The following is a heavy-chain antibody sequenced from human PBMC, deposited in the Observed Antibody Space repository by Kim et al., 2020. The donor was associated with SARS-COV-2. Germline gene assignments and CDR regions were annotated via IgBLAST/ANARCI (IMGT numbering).Heavy chain of an antibody. CDR3: AKTLYSSSWYAS. J-gene: IGHJ5*02. Sequence: YYADAVKGRFTISRDNSKNTLYLQMNSLRAEDTAVYYCAKTLYSSSWYASWGQGTLVTVSS. D-gene: IGHD6-13*01. V-gene: IGHV3-23*01.